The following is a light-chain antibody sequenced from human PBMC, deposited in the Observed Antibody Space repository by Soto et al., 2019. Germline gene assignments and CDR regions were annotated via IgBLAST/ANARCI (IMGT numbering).Light chain of an antibody. CDR1: SSDVGSYNR. V-gene: IGLV2-18*02. Sequence: QSALTQPPSVSGSPGQSVTISCTGTSSDVGSYNRVSWYQQPPGTAPKLMIYEVSNRPSGVPDRFSGSKSGNTASLTISGLQPEGEADYYCNSYTSSNTYVFGTGTKVTVL. CDR2: EVS. J-gene: IGLJ1*01. CDR3: NSYTSSNTYV.